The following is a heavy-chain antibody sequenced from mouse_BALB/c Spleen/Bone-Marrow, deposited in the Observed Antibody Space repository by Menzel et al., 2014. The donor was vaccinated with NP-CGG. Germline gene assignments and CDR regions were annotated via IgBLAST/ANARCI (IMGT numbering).Heavy chain of an antibody. J-gene: IGHJ1*01. Sequence: DPVKPGASVKLSCKASGYTFTSYWINWIKQRPGQGLEWMGRFAPGSGNTYYNEMFKGKATLTVDTSSSTAYIQLSSLSSEDSAVYFCARARSTVITTWYFDVWGAGTTVTVSS. CDR2: FAPGSGNT. CDR1: GYTFTSYW. CDR3: ARARSTVITTWYFDV. D-gene: IGHD2-4*01. V-gene: IGHV1S41*01.